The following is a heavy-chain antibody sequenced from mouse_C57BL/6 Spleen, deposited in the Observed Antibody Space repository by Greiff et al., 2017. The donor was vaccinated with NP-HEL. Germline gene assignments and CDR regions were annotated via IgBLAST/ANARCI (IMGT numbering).Heavy chain of an antibody. V-gene: IGHV1-22*01. D-gene: IGHD1-1*01. CDR1: GYTFTDYN. CDR3: ARAYGSSYWYFDV. CDR2: INPNNGGT. Sequence: VQLQQSGPELVKPGASVKMSCKASGYTFTDYNMHWVKQSHGKSLEWIGYINPNNGGTSYNQKFKGKATLTVNQSSSTAYMELRSLTSEDSAVYYCARAYGSSYWYFDVWGTGTTVTVSS. J-gene: IGHJ1*03.